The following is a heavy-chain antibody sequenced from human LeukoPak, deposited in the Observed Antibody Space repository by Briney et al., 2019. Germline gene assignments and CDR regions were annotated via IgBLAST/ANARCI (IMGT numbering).Heavy chain of an antibody. Sequence: PGGSLRLSCAASGFTFSSYSMNWVRQAPGKGLEWVSYISSSSTIYYADSVKGRFTISRDNAKNSLYLQMNSLRAEDTAVYYCARGGMLHDAFDIWGQGTMVTVSS. J-gene: IGHJ3*02. D-gene: IGHD2-8*01. CDR2: ISSSSTI. CDR1: GFTFSSYS. CDR3: ARGGMLHDAFDI. V-gene: IGHV3-48*01.